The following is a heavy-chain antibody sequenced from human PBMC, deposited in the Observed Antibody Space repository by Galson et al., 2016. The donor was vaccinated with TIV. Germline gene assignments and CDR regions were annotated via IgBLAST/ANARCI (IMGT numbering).Heavy chain of an antibody. CDR1: EYFFGAYW. J-gene: IGHJ4*02. D-gene: IGHD6-19*01. V-gene: IGHV5-51*01. CDR2: VYPGDSQT. CDR3: ATLSSGWPNYFDN. Sequence: QSGAEVKKPGESLRISCKASEYFFGAYWIGWVRLMSGKGLEWMGIVYPGDSQTRYSPSFEGQVTLSVDKSINTAYLQWNRLKASDTAIYFCATLSSGWPNYFDNWGQGTQVIVSS.